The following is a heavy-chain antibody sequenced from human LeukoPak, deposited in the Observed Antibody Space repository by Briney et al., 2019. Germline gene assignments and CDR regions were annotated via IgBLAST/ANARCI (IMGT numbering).Heavy chain of an antibody. V-gene: IGHV3-21*01. J-gene: IGHJ4*02. D-gene: IGHD7-27*01. CDR1: GFTFSTYT. Sequence: GGSLRLSCAASGFTFSTYTMNWVRQAPGKGLEWVSSISSSRSYVYYADSVKGRFTISRDNAKNSLYLQMNSLRAEDTAVYYCASELGISDYWGQGTLDTVSS. CDR2: ISSSRSYV. CDR3: ASELGISDY.